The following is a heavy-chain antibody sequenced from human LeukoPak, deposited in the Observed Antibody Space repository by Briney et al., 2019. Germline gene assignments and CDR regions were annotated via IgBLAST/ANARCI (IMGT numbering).Heavy chain of an antibody. Sequence: SETLSLTCTVSGYSISSGYYWGWIRQPPGKGLEWIGSIYYSGSTHYNPSFKSRVTISVDTSTNQFSLRLTSATAADTAVYYCARDQFSKTGWFDPWGQGTLVTVSS. CDR2: IYYSGST. V-gene: IGHV4-38-2*02. D-gene: IGHD3-3*02. J-gene: IGHJ5*02. CDR3: ARDQFSKTGWFDP. CDR1: GYSISSGYY.